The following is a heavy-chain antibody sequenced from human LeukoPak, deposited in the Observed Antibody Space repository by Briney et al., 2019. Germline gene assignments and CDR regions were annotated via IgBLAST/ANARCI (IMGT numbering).Heavy chain of an antibody. CDR1: GFTSSSYA. V-gene: IGHV3-23*01. Sequence: GGFLRLSCAASGFTSSSYAMSWVRQAPGKGLEWVSAISGSGGSTYYADSVKGRFTISRDNSKNTLYLQMNSLRAEDTAVYYCAKTPYYDSSGWYNGFFDAFDIWGQGTMVTVSS. CDR2: ISGSGGST. D-gene: IGHD3-22*01. J-gene: IGHJ3*02. CDR3: AKTPYYDSSGWYNGFFDAFDI.